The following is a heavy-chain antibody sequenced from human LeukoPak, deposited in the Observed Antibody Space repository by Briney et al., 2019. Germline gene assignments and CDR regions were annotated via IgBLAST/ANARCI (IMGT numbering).Heavy chain of an antibody. CDR2: ISTSGTDR. D-gene: IGHD3-10*01. V-gene: IGHV3-11*01. CDR1: GFTFSDYY. Sequence: PGGSLRLSCAASGFTFSDYYMAWIRQAPGKGLEWVSYISTSGTDRYYTGSVRGRFTISRDNAKDSLFLQMNSLRAEDTAVYYCARVVAGLLWFGESAVAAFDIWGQGTMVTVSS. CDR3: ARVVAGLLWFGESAVAAFDI. J-gene: IGHJ3*02.